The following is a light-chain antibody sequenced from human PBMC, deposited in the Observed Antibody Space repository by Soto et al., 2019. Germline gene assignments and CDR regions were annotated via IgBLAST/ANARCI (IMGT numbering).Light chain of an antibody. CDR1: QRISTY. J-gene: IGKJ2*01. Sequence: DIQMTQSPSSLSASVGDRVTITCRASQRISTYLNWYQQKPGKAPKLPIYAASSLQSGVPSTFSGSGSGTDFTLTISSLQPEDFATYYCQQSFTTPRTFGQGTKLEIK. CDR3: QQSFTTPRT. CDR2: AAS. V-gene: IGKV1-39*01.